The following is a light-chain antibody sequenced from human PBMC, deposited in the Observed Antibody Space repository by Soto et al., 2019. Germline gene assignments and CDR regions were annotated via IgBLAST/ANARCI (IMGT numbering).Light chain of an antibody. J-gene: IGKJ1*01. CDR1: QSISWK. V-gene: IGKV1-39*01. CDR3: QQSFRRWT. Sequence: DIQMTQSPSSLSASVGDRITITCRASQSISWKLNWYQQRPWKAPKLLIYAASSLQSGVPSRFSGSGSGTGFTLTISSLQPEDFATYYCQQSFRRWTFGQGTKVEIK. CDR2: AAS.